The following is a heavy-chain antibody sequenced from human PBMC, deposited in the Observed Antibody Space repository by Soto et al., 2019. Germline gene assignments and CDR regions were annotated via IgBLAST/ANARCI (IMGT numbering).Heavy chain of an antibody. V-gene: IGHV1-18*01. CDR1: GYIFVNYG. CDR2: ISPYSGNT. D-gene: IGHD2-8*02. CDR3: ALVDNYVTPTPHDV. Sequence: QVQLVQSGDEVRKPGSSVKVSCKASGYIFVNYGIAWVRQAPGQGLEWMGWISPYSGNTHYARKGQGRLTMTTDTSTSTAEMDRVSLTSDATAVYDCALVDNYVTPTPHDVWGQGTTVTVSS. J-gene: IGHJ6*02.